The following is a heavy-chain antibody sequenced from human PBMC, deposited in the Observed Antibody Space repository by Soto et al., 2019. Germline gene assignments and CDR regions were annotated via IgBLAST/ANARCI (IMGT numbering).Heavy chain of an antibody. V-gene: IGHV1-2*02. D-gene: IGHD4-17*01. J-gene: IGHJ4*02. CDR3: ARVSYGDFGFQV. CDR2: INPDTGNS. Sequence: ASVKVSCKASGYTFTTFPLHWVRLAPGQGLEWMGWINPDTGNSEYGQKFQGRVTLTRDTSMTTAYMELSSLTSDDTALYFCARVSYGDFGFQVWGQGTPVIVSS. CDR1: GYTFTTFP.